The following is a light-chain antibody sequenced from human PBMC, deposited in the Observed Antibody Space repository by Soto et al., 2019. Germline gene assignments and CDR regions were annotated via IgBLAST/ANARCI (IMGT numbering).Light chain of an antibody. Sequence: DIVMTQSPDSLAVSLGERATINCKSSQSVLYSSNNKNYLAWYQQKPGQPPKLLIYWASTRESGAPDRFSGSGSGPDFTLTISSLQAEDVAVYYCQQYYSTPYTFGQGTKLEIK. CDR1: QSVLYSSNNKNY. V-gene: IGKV4-1*01. CDR2: WAS. CDR3: QQYYSTPYT. J-gene: IGKJ2*01.